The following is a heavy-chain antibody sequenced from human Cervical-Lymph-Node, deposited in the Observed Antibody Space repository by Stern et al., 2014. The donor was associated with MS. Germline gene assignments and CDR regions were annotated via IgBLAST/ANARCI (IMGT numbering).Heavy chain of an antibody. J-gene: IGHJ5*02. CDR3: ARERSIHYPAFAP. D-gene: IGHD3-10*01. Sequence: VQLVQSGAEVKKPGSSVRVSCKASGGSFKSYAFNWLRQATGQGLEWMGDIVPIVAKANYAQKFQGRVTVTADEATNTVYMELSFLTSEDTAVYYCARERSIHYPAFAPWGQGTLVTVSS. CDR1: GGSFKSYA. V-gene: IGHV1-69*01. CDR2: IVPIVAKA.